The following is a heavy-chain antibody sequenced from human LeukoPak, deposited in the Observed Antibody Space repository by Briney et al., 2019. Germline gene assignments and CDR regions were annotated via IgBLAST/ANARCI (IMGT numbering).Heavy chain of an antibody. CDR3: AKDFYRLWDGDYGDSYLDY. V-gene: IGHV3-23*01. D-gene: IGHD4-17*01. CDR2: ISGSGGST. CDR1: GFTFSNAW. Sequence: GGSLRLSCAASGFTFSNAWMSWVRQAPGKGLEWVLAISGSGGSTYYADSVKGRFTISRDNSKNTLYLQMNSLRAEDTAVYYCAKDFYRLWDGDYGDSYLDYWGQGTLVTVSS. J-gene: IGHJ4*02.